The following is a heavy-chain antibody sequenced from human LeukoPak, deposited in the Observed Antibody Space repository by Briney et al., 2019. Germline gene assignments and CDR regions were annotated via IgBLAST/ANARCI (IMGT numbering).Heavy chain of an antibody. CDR3: ATDRGWRTSGYYLYYFEY. CDR1: GLIFTNYF. D-gene: IGHD3-3*01. CDR2: IKHDGSEK. V-gene: IGHV3-7*01. J-gene: IGHJ4*02. Sequence: GGSLRLSCAASGLIFTNYFMSWVRQAPGKGLEWVAGIKHDGSEKYYVDSVRGRFTISRDNTMNSLYLQMSSLRAEDTAVYYCATDRGWRTSGYYLYYFEYWGQGTLVTYSS.